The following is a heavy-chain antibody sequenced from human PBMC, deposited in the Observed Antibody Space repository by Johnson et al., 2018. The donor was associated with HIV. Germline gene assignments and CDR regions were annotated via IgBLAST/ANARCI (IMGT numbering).Heavy chain of an antibody. CDR2: IWYDGSNK. V-gene: IGHV3-33*01. CDR1: GFTFSSYG. D-gene: IGHD3-10*01. Sequence: QVQLVESGGGVVQPGRSLRLSCAASGFTFSSYGMHWVRKAPGKGLEWVAVIWYDGSNKYYADSVKGRFTISRDNSKNTLYLQMNSLRDEDTAVYYCARGPLLWRAFDIWGQGTMVTVSS. CDR3: ARGPLLWRAFDI. J-gene: IGHJ3*02.